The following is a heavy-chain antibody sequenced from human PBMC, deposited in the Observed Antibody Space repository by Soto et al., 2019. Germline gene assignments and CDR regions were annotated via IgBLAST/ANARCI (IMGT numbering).Heavy chain of an antibody. D-gene: IGHD6-19*01. J-gene: IGHJ4*02. V-gene: IGHV1-2*02. CDR3: ARPLYSSSGY. CDR1: GYIFTGYY. CDR2: INPNSGGT. Sequence: QVQLVQSGAEVKKPGASVKVSCKASGYIFTGYYMHWVRQAPGQGLEWMGWINPNSGGTNYAQRFQGRVTMTRDTSISTACMELSRLRSDGTAVYYCARPLYSSSGYWGQGTLVTVSS.